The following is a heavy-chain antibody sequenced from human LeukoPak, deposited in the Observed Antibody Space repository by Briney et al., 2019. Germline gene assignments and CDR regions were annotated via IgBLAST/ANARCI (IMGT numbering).Heavy chain of an antibody. V-gene: IGHV4-59*01. D-gene: IGHD2-2*01. CDR3: ARALGYCSSTSCYYYFQH. CDR1: GGSISSYY. CDR2: IYYSGST. J-gene: IGHJ1*01. Sequence: PSETLSLTCTVSGGSISSYYWSWIRQPPGKGLEWIGYIYYSGSTNYNPSLKSRVTISVDTSKNQFSLKLSSVTAADTAVYYCARALGYCSSTSCYYYFQHWGQGTLVTVSS.